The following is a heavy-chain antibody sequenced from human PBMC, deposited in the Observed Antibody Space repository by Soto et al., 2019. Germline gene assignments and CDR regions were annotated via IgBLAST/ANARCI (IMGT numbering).Heavy chain of an antibody. CDR1: GGSISSYY. CDR2: IYYSGST. CDR3: VRRRASTPNWFDP. J-gene: IGHJ5*02. V-gene: IGHV4-39*01. Sequence: ATLSLTCTVSGGSISSYYWGWIRQPPGKGLEWIGSIYYSGSTYYNPSLKSLVTISADTSTNQFALKLSSVTAADSAVYYCVRRRASTPNWFDPWGQVTLVTVSS.